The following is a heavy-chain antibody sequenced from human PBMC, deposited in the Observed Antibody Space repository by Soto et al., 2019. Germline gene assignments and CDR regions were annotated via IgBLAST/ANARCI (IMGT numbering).Heavy chain of an antibody. D-gene: IGHD3-3*01. V-gene: IGHV3-30*02. J-gene: IGHJ5*02. CDR2: IKSDGTTA. CDR3: AKPRSSLEWPPFDP. CDR1: GFTFWGYC. Sequence: GGALRLSCVTAGFTFWGYCMHWVRQSPDKGLEWVAVIKSDGTTADYIESVKGRFFISRDNSKKTVYLQMNNLRPEDTGIYYCAKPRSSLEWPPFDPWGQGTLVTVSS.